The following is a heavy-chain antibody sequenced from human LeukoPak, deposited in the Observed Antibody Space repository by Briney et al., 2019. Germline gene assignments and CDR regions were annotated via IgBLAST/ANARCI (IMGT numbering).Heavy chain of an antibody. J-gene: IGHJ3*02. CDR3: AKDRAAYYYDSSGYSRDAFDI. Sequence: GGSLRLSCAASGFTFSSYAMSWVRQAPGKGLEWVSAISGSGGSTYYADSVKGRFTISRDNSKNTLYLQMNSLRAEDTALYYCAKDRAAYYYDSSGYSRDAFDIWGQGTMVTVSS. V-gene: IGHV3-23*01. CDR2: ISGSGGST. D-gene: IGHD3-22*01. CDR1: GFTFSSYA.